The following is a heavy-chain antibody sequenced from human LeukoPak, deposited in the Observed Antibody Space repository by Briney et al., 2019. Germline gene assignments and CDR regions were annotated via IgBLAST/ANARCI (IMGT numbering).Heavy chain of an antibody. Sequence: GGSLRLSCAASGFTFSSYWMSWVRQAPGRGLEWLANIKEDGSEKYYVDSVKGRYTISRDNAKNSLYLQMNSLRAEDTAVYYCSRLRGDSWGQGTLVTVSS. V-gene: IGHV3-7*03. CDR1: GFTFSSYW. CDR2: IKEDGSEK. CDR3: SRLRGDS. J-gene: IGHJ4*02.